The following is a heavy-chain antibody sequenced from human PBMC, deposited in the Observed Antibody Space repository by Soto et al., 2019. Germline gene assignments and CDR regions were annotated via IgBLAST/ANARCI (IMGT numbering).Heavy chain of an antibody. D-gene: IGHD2-8*01. CDR2: IYYSGSA. V-gene: IGHV4-59*01. CDR1: GGSISSYY. J-gene: IGHJ5*02. CDR3: ARGFCTNGVCPINWFDP. Sequence: SETLSLTCTVSGGSISSYYWSWIRQPPGKGLEWIGYIYYSGSANYNPSLKSRVTISVDTSKNQFSLKLSSVTAADTAVYYCARGFCTNGVCPINWFDPWGQGTLVTVSS.